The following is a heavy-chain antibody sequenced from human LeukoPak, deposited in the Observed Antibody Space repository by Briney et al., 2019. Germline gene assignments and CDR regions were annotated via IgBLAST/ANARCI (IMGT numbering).Heavy chain of an antibody. D-gene: IGHD4/OR15-4a*01. Sequence: PGGSLRLSCTVSGLTVSSNSMSWVRQAPGKGLEWVSFYSDNTHYSDSVKGRFTISRDNSKNTLYLQMNSLRAEDTAVYYCARRAGAYSHPYDYWGQGTLVTVSS. CDR2: YSDNT. J-gene: IGHJ4*02. CDR1: GLTVSSNS. CDR3: ARRAGAYSHPYDY. V-gene: IGHV3-53*01.